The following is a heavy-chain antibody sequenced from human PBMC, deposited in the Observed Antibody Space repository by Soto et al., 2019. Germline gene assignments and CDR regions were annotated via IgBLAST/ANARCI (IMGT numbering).Heavy chain of an antibody. CDR1: GGSISSSNYY. Sequence: SETLSLTCTVSGGSISSSNYYWGWVRQPPGKGLEWIGTIYYSGSTYYNPSLKSRVTMSIDTSKNQFSLKLSSVTAADTAVYYCASPLWERGEYYYYVMDVWGQGTTVNVSS. J-gene: IGHJ6*02. D-gene: IGHD1-26*01. CDR3: ASPLWERGEYYYYVMDV. V-gene: IGHV4-39*01. CDR2: IYYSGST.